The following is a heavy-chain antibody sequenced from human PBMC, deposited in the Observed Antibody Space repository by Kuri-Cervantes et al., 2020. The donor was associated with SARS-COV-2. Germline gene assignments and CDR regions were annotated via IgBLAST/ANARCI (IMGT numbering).Heavy chain of an antibody. Sequence: ASVKVSCKASGYSFTAYPTQWVRQAPGQGLEWMGWINIGNGNTKYSQKFQGRVTITRNTSATTAYMELSSLRFEDTAVYYCARVDSWGSGFDYWGQGTLVTVSS. V-gene: IGHV1-3*04. CDR2: INIGNGNT. CDR3: ARVDSWGSGFDY. J-gene: IGHJ4*02. D-gene: IGHD7-27*01. CDR1: GYSFTAYP.